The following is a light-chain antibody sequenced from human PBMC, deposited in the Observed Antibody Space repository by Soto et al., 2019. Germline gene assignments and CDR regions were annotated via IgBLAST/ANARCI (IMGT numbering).Light chain of an antibody. CDR2: GVS. CDR3: QQRSNWPPVT. V-gene: IGKV3D-20*02. J-gene: IGKJ4*01. Sequence: EIVLTQSPGTLSFSPGERATLSCRASQSVSSSSLAWYQQKPGQAPRLLIYGVSSRANGIPDRFSGSGSGTDFTLTISSLEPEDFGVYYCQQRSNWPPVTFGGGTKVDIK. CDR1: QSVSSSS.